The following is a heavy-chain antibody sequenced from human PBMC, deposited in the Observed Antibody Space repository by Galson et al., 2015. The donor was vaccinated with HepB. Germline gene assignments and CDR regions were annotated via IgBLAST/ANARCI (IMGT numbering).Heavy chain of an antibody. J-gene: IGHJ3*02. CDR1: GYSFPSYW. CDR3: ARRGGDYGGGADAFNI. CDR2: IDPSDSYT. Sequence: QSGAEVTKPGESLRISCKGSGYSFPSYWISWVRQMPGKGLEWMGRIDPSDSYTNYSPSFQGHVTISADKSISTAYLQWSSLKASDTAMYYGARRGGDYGGGADAFNIWGQGTMVTVSS. V-gene: IGHV5-10-1*01. D-gene: IGHD4-17*01.